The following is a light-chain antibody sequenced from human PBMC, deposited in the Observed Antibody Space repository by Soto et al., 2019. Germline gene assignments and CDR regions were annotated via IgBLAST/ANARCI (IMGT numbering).Light chain of an antibody. Sequence: EIVLTQSPATLSLSPGERATLSCRASQSVSSYLAWYQQKPGQAPRLLIYDASNRATGIPARFSGSGSGTDFTLTSSSLEPEEFAVYYCQQRSNWPSLTCGGGTKVESK. CDR3: QQRSNWPSLT. J-gene: IGKJ4*01. CDR1: QSVSSY. CDR2: DAS. V-gene: IGKV3-11*01.